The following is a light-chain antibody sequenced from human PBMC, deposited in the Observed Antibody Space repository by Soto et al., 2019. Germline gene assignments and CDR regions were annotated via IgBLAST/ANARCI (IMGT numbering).Light chain of an antibody. J-gene: IGKJ5*01. V-gene: IGKV1-12*01. CDR3: QQANSFPIT. CDR1: QGISTW. Sequence: IQMTQSPYSLSASIGDRVTITCRASQGISTWLAWYQQKAGKAPHLLIYGASNLHSGVPSRFSGSGSGTNFTLTSSSLQPEDFATYYCQQANSFPITFGQGTRLEIK. CDR2: GAS.